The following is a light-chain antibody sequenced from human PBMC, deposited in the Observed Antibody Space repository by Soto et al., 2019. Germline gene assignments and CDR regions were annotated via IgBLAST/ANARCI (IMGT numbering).Light chain of an antibody. Sequence: DIHLTQSPSFLSASVGDRVTITCRASQGISSYLAWYQQKPGKAPKLLIYAASTLQSGVPSRFSGSGSGTEFTLTISSLQPEDFATYYCQQLNSYHTFGGGTKVDIK. CDR1: QGISSY. V-gene: IGKV1-9*01. CDR3: QQLNSYHT. J-gene: IGKJ4*01. CDR2: AAS.